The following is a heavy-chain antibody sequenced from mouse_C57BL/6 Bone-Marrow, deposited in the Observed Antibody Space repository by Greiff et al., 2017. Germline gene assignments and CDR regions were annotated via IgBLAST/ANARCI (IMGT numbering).Heavy chain of an antibody. Sequence: VQLQQSGPELVKPGASVKISCKASGYSFTDYNMNWVKQSNGKSLEWIGVINPNYGTTSYNQKFKGKATVTVDQSSSTACMQLNSQTSEDSAVYFYARDYDYDKAMDYWDQGTSVTVSS. V-gene: IGHV1-39*01. D-gene: IGHD2-4*01. J-gene: IGHJ4*01. CDR1: GYSFTDYN. CDR3: ARDYDYDKAMDY. CDR2: INPNYGTT.